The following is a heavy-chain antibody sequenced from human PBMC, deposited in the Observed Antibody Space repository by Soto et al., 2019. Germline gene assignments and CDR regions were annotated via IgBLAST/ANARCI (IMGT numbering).Heavy chain of an antibody. Sequence: GGSLRLSCAASGFTFSSYGMHWVRQAPGKGLEWVAVISYDGSNKYYADSVKGRFTISRDNSKNTPYLQMNSLRAEDTAVYYCAKDRSVVVTAPFGDWGQGVLVTVSS. CDR2: ISYDGSNK. CDR1: GFTFSSYG. CDR3: AKDRSVVVTAPFGD. D-gene: IGHD2-21*02. V-gene: IGHV3-30*18. J-gene: IGHJ4*02.